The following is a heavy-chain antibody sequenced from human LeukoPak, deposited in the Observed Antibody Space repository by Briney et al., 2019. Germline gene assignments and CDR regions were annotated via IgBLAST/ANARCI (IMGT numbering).Heavy chain of an antibody. CDR3: ARCLVLSQGWCNWFDP. D-gene: IGHD6-19*01. J-gene: IGHJ5*02. V-gene: IGHV3-23*01. CDR2: IRIGGGGT. Sequence: GGSLRLSCAASGFDLTTYAMTWVRQAPAKGLEWVSSIRIGGGGTYYADSVKGRFTISRDNSENTLHLQMNNLRVEDTARYFCARCLVLSQGWCNWFDPWGQGTLVTGSS. CDR1: GFDLTTYA.